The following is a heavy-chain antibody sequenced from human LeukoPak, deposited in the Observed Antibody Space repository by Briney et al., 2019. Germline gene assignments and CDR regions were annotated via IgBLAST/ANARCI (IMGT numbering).Heavy chain of an antibody. CDR2: ISGSGGST. CDR3: AKLGSGSYYFDY. Sequence: GGSLRLSCAASGFTFSSFAMTWVRQAPGEGLEWVSSISGSGGSTYYTESVKGRFTISRDNSKNTLYVQMNSLRAEDTAVYYCAKLGSGSYYFDYWGQGTLVTVSS. D-gene: IGHD5-12*01. V-gene: IGHV3-23*01. CDR1: GFTFSSFA. J-gene: IGHJ4*02.